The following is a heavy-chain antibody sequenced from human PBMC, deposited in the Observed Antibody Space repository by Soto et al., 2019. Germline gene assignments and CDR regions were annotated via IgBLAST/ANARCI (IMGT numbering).Heavy chain of an antibody. CDR1: GFTFSSYS. J-gene: IGHJ5*02. Sequence: EVQLVESGGGLVKPGGSLRLSCAASGFTFSSYSMNWVRQAPGKGLEWVSYISSTSSYIYYADSVKGRFTISRDNAKNPPLPQMNRPRAQDPGVYFCARSGYSYGRNWFDPWGQGTLVTVSS. CDR3: ARSGYSYGRNWFDP. CDR2: ISSTSSYI. V-gene: IGHV3-21*01. D-gene: IGHD5-18*01.